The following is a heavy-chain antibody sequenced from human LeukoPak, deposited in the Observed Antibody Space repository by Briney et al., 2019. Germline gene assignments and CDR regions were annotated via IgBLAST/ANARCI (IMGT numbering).Heavy chain of an antibody. CDR2: ISYSGYT. V-gene: IGHV4-59*01. D-gene: IGHD4-23*01. CDR3: ARGRNDNGGMFFDS. Sequence: SETLSLTCTVSGASIRSYYWSWIRQAPGKGLEWVGFISYSGYTSYSPSLKSRVAISVDTSKSQFSLRLTSMTAADTAIYYCARGRNDNGGMFFDSWAQGTLVTVYS. J-gene: IGHJ4*02. CDR1: GASIRSYY.